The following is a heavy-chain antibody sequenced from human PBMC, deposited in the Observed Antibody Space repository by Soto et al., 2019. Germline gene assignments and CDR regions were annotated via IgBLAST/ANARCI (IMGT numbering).Heavy chain of an antibody. Sequence: QVQLVESGGGVVQPGRSLRLSCAASGFTFSSYDMHWVRQAPGKGLEWVTVISYDGKVAYYADSVKGRFTISRDNSKNPLYLQMNSLRTEDTAMYYCAKEGPITNWYFDYWGQGTLVTVSS. D-gene: IGHD1-1*01. V-gene: IGHV3-30*18. CDR1: GFTFSSYD. CDR3: AKEGPITNWYFDY. CDR2: ISYDGKVA. J-gene: IGHJ4*02.